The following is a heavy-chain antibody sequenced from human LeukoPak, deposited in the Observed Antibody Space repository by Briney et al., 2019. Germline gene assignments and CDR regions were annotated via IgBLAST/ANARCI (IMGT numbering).Heavy chain of an antibody. CDR2: ISGSAGST. CDR1: GFTFSTHA. Sequence: GGSLRLSCAASGFTFSTHAMSWVRQAPGKGLEWVSAISGSAGSTYYADSVKGRFTISGDNSKNTLYLQMNSLRAEDTAVYYCASVGGYISGSDAFDLWGQGTMVTVSS. CDR3: ASVGGYISGSDAFDL. J-gene: IGHJ3*01. V-gene: IGHV3-23*01. D-gene: IGHD2-15*01.